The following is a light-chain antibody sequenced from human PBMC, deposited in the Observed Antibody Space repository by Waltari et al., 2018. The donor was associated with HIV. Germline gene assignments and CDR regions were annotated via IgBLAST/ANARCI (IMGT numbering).Light chain of an antibody. V-gene: IGKV1-33*01. CDR1: TDIRNY. J-gene: IGKJ2*01. Sequence: DIQMTQSPSSLSPSVGDRGTIPCQAGTDIRNYLNWYQQKPGQAPNLVIYDASNLATGVPSRFSGSGSGTDFTLNISSLQPEDIATYYCKQYDRLFPYTFGQGTKLEIK. CDR3: KQYDRLFPYT. CDR2: DAS.